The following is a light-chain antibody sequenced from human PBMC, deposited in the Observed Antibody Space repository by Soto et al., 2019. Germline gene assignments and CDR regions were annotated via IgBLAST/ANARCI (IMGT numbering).Light chain of an antibody. Sequence: QSALTQPASVSGSPGQSITISCTGTSSDVGGYNYVSWYQQLPGTAPKLLIYSNNQRPSGVPDRFSGSKSGTSASLAISGLQSEDEADYYCAAWDDSLNANYVFGTGTKVTVL. CDR3: AAWDDSLNANYV. J-gene: IGLJ1*01. V-gene: IGLV1-44*01. CDR1: SSDVGGYNY. CDR2: SNN.